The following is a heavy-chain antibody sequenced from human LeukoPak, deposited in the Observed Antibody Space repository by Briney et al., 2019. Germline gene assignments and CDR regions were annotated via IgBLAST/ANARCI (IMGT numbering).Heavy chain of an antibody. CDR1: RFTFSSYA. V-gene: IGHV3-23*01. CDR3: AKDYNRLRFLELTPYYYYYYMDV. CDR2: ISGSGGST. Sequence: GGSLRLSCAASRFTFSSYAMSWVRQAPGKGLEWVSAISGSGGSTYYADSVKGRFTISRDNSKNTLYLQMNSLRAEDTAVYYCAKDYNRLRFLELTPYYYYYYMDVWGKGTTVTVSS. J-gene: IGHJ6*03. D-gene: IGHD3-3*01.